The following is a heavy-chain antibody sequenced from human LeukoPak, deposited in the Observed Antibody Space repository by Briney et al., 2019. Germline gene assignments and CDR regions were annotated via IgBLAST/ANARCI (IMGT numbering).Heavy chain of an antibody. CDR1: GGSISSYY. CDR2: IYYSGST. Sequence: SETLSLTCTVSGGSISSYYWSWIRQPPGKGLEWIGSIYYSGSTYYNPSLKSRVTISVDTSKNQFSLKLSSVTAADTAVYYCARTHDPWGQGTLVTVSS. J-gene: IGHJ5*02. CDR3: ARTHDP. V-gene: IGHV4-59*12.